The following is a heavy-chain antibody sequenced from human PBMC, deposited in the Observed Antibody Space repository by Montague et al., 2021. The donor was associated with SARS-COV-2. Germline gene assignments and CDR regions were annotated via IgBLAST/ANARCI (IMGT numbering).Heavy chain of an antibody. CDR2: ISYDGSNK. CDR3: ARDGYSSGWYLYYYYGMDV. Sequence: SLRLSCAASGFTFSSYAMHWVRQAPGKGLEWVAVISYDGSNKYYADSVKGRFTISRDNSKNTLYLQMNSLRAEDTAVYYCARDGYSSGWYLYYYYGMDVWGQGTTVTVSS. CDR1: GFTFSSYA. J-gene: IGHJ6*02. V-gene: IGHV3-30-3*01. D-gene: IGHD6-19*01.